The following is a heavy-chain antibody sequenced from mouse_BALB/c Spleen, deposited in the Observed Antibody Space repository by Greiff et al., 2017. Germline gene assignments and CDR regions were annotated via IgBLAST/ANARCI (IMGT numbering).Heavy chain of an antibody. CDR1: GFTFSSYA. V-gene: IGHV5-6-5*01. Sequence: EVKLVESGGGLVKPGGSLKLSCAASGFTFSSYAMSWVRQTPEKRLEWVASISSGGSTYYPDSVKGRFTISRDNARNILYLQMSSLRSEDMAMYYCAREGKSRAMDYWGQGTSVTVSS. CDR2: ISSGGST. CDR3: AREGKSRAMDY. J-gene: IGHJ4*01.